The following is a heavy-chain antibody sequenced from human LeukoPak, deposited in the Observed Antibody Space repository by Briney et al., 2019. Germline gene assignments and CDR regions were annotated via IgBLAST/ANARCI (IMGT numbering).Heavy chain of an antibody. J-gene: IGHJ6*03. D-gene: IGHD2-15*01. CDR3: ARLISGYCSGGSCYSWYYYYYMDV. CDR2: ISAYNGNT. Sequence: EASVKVSCKASGYTFTSYGISWVRQAPGQGLEWMGWISAYNGNTNYAQKLQGRVTMTTDTSTSTAYVELRSLRSDDTAVYYCARLISGYCSGGSCYSWYYYYYMDVWGKGTTVTISS. V-gene: IGHV1-18*01. CDR1: GYTFTSYG.